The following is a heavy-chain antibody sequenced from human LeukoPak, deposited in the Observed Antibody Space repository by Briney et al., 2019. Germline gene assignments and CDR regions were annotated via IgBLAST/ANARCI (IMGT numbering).Heavy chain of an antibody. CDR2: ISSSGSTI. J-gene: IGHJ4*02. D-gene: IGHD6-13*01. CDR1: GFTFSSYE. V-gene: IGHV3-48*03. CDR3: ARESEQLDLDY. Sequence: GGSLRLSCAASGFTFSSYEMNWARQAPGKGLEWVSYISSSGSTIYYADSVKGRFTISRDNAKNSLYLQMNSLRAEDTAVYYCARESEQLDLDYWGQGTLVTVSS.